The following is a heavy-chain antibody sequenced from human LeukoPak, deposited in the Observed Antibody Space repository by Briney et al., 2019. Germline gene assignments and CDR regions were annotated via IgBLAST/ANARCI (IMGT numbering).Heavy chain of an antibody. Sequence: GWSLRLSCAASGFTFSSYSMNWVRQAPGKGLEWVSSISSSSDYIYYADSVKGRFTISRDNPKKSLYLQMNSLRAEDTAVYSCARDNLIAAAGTGFDPWGQGTLVTVSS. J-gene: IGHJ5*02. D-gene: IGHD6-13*01. CDR2: ISSSSDYI. CDR1: GFTFSSYS. CDR3: ARDNLIAAAGTGFDP. V-gene: IGHV3-21*01.